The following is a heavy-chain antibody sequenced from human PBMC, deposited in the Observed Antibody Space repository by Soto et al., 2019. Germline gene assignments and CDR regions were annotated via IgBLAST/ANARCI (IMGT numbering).Heavy chain of an antibody. V-gene: IGHV3-48*02. CDR2: ISSSSSTI. D-gene: IGHD3-22*01. CDR3: ARDGSDSSGYRDYFDY. CDR1: GFTFSSYS. Sequence: PGGSLRLSCAASGFTFSSYSMNWVRQAPGKGLEWVSYISSSSSTIYYADSVKGRFTISRDNAKNSLYLQMNSLRDEDTAVYYCARDGSDSSGYRDYFDYPGQGTLVIVSS. J-gene: IGHJ4*02.